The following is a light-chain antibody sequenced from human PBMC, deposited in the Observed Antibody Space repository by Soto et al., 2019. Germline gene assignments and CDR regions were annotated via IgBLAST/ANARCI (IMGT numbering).Light chain of an antibody. J-gene: IGKJ2*01. V-gene: IGKV3-11*01. CDR2: DTS. Sequence: EIVLTQSPATLSLSPGERATLSCRASQSVSPYLAWYQQKPGQAPRLLIYDTSNRATGIPARFRGSGSGTDFTLTVSSLEPEDFAVYYCQQRTNWGYTFGQGTKLEIK. CDR1: QSVSPY. CDR3: QQRTNWGYT.